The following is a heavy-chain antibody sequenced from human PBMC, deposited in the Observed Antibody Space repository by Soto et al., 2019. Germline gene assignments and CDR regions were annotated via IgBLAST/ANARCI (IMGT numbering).Heavy chain of an antibody. CDR3: AKAYDFWSGNDAFDI. CDR1: GFTFSSYC. D-gene: IGHD3-3*01. Sequence: WRSLRLSCAASGFTFSSYCMHWVRQAPGKGLVWVSRINSDGSSTSYADSVKGRFTISRDNAKNTLYLQMNSLRAEDTAVYYCAKAYDFWSGNDAFDIWGQGTMVTVSS. J-gene: IGHJ3*02. CDR2: INSDGSST. V-gene: IGHV3-74*01.